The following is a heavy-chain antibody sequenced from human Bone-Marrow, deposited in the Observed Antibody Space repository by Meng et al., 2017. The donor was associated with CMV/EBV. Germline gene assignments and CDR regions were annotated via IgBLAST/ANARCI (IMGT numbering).Heavy chain of an antibody. Sequence: GGSLRLSCAASGFTFTTYRMNWVRQAPGKGLEWVSSISSSGDYMYYADSVKGRFTISRDNAKNSLYLQMSSLRAEDTAIYYCARGQLGTSNRYFDLWGRGTLVTVSS. CDR2: ISSSGDYM. CDR1: GFTFTTYR. CDR3: ARGQLGTSNRYFDL. D-gene: IGHD7-27*01. V-gene: IGHV3-21*01. J-gene: IGHJ2*01.